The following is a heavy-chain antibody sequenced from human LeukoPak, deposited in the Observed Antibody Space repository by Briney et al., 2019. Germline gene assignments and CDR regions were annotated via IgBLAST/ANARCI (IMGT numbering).Heavy chain of an antibody. CDR3: ARSGSVGGNNWFDP. CDR2: INADGSST. CDR1: AFTFTVYW. Sequence: GGSLRLSCAASAFTFTVYWMHWVRQAPGKGLVWVSRINADGSSTTYADSVRGRFTISRDNAKNTLYLQMNSLRVDDTAVYYCARSGSVGGNNWFDPWGQGTLVTVSS. V-gene: IGHV3-74*01. D-gene: IGHD1-26*01. J-gene: IGHJ5*02.